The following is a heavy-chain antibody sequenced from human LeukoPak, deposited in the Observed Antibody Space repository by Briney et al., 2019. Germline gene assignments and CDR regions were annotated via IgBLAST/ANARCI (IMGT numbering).Heavy chain of an antibody. Sequence: ASVKVSCKVSGYTLTELSMHWVRQAPGKGLEWMGGFDPEDGETIYAQEFQGRVTMTEDTSTDTAYMELSSLRSEDTAVYYCATIQGTAANGGDAFDIWGQGTMVTVSS. CDR3: ATIQGTAANGGDAFDI. V-gene: IGHV1-24*01. J-gene: IGHJ3*02. CDR2: FDPEDGET. CDR1: GYTLTELS. D-gene: IGHD2-2*01.